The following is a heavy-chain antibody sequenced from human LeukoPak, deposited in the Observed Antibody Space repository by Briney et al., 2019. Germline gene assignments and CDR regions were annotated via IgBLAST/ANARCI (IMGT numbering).Heavy chain of an antibody. CDR1: GFTFSSYW. D-gene: IGHD3-22*01. V-gene: IGHV3-7*01. Sequence: GGSLRLSCAASGFTFSSYWMSWVRQAPGKGLEWVANIKQDGSEKDYVDSVKGRFTISRDNAKNSLYLQMNSLRAEDTAVYYCASVPPLRITMIVVAGYYFDYWGQGTLVTVSS. CDR2: IKQDGSEK. J-gene: IGHJ4*02. CDR3: ASVPPLRITMIVVAGYYFDY.